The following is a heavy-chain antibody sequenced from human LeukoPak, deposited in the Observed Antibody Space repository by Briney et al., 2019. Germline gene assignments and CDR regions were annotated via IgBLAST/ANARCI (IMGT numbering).Heavy chain of an antibody. V-gene: IGHV3-30*18. CDR3: AKDPRLSHGPTPDY. D-gene: IGHD4/OR15-4a*01. J-gene: IGHJ4*02. CDR2: ISYDGSNK. Sequence: PGGSLRLSCAASGFTFSSYGMHWVRQAPGKGLEWVAVISYDGSNKYYADSVKGRFTISRDNSKNTLYLQMNSLRAEDTAVYYCAKDPRLSHGPTPDYWGQGTLVTVSS. CDR1: GFTFSSYG.